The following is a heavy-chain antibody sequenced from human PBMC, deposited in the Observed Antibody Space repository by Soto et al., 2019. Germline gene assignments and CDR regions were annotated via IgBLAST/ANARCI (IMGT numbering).Heavy chain of an antibody. CDR1: GFNLNNFA. Sequence: PGGSLRLSCEASGFNLNNFAMHWVRQAPGRVLEYVSSISDTGGSTFHADSVKGRFIISRDNSKGTLFLQMSSLRVEDTAVYYCVKGSRGEYYYYYNGVDVWGQGTTVTVS. J-gene: IGHJ6*02. CDR3: VKGSRGEYYYYYNGVDV. V-gene: IGHV3-64D*06. D-gene: IGHD3-16*01. CDR2: ISDTGGST.